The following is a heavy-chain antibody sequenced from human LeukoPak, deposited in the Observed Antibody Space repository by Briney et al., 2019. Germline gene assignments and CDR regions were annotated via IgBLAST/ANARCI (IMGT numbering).Heavy chain of an antibody. CDR3: ARVSNDFSGNGASDI. CDR1: GGSISGFY. CDR2: IYYSGST. Sequence: SETLSLTCTVSGGSISGFYWIWIRQPPGKALEWIGYIYYSGSTNYNPSLKSRAALSVDTSKNQFSLKLSSVTAADTALYYCARVSNDFSGNGASDIWGQGTMVTVSS. V-gene: IGHV4-59*01. D-gene: IGHD4-23*01. J-gene: IGHJ3*02.